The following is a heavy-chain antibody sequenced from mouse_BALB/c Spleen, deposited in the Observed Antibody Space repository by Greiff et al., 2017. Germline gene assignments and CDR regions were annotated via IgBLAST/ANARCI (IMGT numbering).Heavy chain of an antibody. CDR3: ARRRGYGYAWYFDV. CDR1: GYTFTTYP. CDR2: FHPYNDDT. J-gene: IGHJ1*01. Sequence: VKLVESGAELVKPGASVKMSCKAFGYTFTTYPIEWMKQNHGKSLEWIGNFHPYNDDTKYNEKFKGKAKLTVEKFSSTVYLELSRLTSDDSAVYYCARRRGYGYAWYFDVWGAGTTVTVSS. D-gene: IGHD2-2*01. V-gene: IGHV1-47*01.